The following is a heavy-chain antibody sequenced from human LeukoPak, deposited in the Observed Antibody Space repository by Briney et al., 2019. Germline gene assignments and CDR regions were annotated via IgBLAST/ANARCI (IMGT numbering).Heavy chain of an antibody. CDR1: GGSISSYY. J-gene: IGHJ3*02. Sequence: SETLSLTCTVSGGSISSYYWSWIRQPAGKGLEWIGRIYTSGSTKYNPSLKSRVTMSVDTSKNQFSLKLSSVTAADTAVYYCARDLQLWFFGAFDIWGQGTMVTVSS. CDR2: IYTSGST. D-gene: IGHD5-18*01. V-gene: IGHV4-4*07. CDR3: ARDLQLWFFGAFDI.